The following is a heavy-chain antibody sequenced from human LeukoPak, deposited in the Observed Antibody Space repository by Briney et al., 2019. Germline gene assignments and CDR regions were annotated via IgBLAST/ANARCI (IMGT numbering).Heavy chain of an antibody. D-gene: IGHD4-11*01. CDR1: GFTFSSYG. CDR2: ISYDGSNK. V-gene: IGHV3-30*03. J-gene: IGHJ4*02. CDR3: ASMTTVTGRPH. Sequence: TGRSLRLSCAASGFTFSSYGMHWVRQAPGKGLEWVAVISYDGSNKYYADSVKGRFTISRDNSKNTLYLQMNSLRAEDTAVNYCASMTTVTGRPHWGQGTLVTVSP.